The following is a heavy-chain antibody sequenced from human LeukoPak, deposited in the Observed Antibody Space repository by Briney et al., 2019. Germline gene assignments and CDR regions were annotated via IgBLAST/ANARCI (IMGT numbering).Heavy chain of an antibody. CDR3: ARDLAADKRAMDV. CDR1: GFTFSDYH. CDR2: LTDSSGFT. V-gene: IGHV3-11*05. J-gene: IGHJ6*02. D-gene: IGHD6-13*01. Sequence: PGGSLRLSCVATGFTFSDYHMIWLRQAPGKGLEWLSYLTDSSGFTNYADSVKGRFTISRDNAKNSLYLQMNSLRADDTAAYYCARDLAADKRAMDVWGQGTTVTVSS.